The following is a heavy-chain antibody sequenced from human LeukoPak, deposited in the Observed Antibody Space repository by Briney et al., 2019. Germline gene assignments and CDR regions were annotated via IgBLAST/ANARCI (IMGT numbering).Heavy chain of an antibody. CDR2: INPKSGAT. J-gene: IGHJ6*02. Sequence: PGASVKVSCKASGYTFTGYYMHWVRQAPGQGLEWMGWINPKSGATTYAQKSQDRVTLTRDTSINTAYMDLSGLTSDDTAVFYCAKGATEGYYYYYGLDVWGQGTTVTVSS. CDR1: GYTFTGYY. CDR3: AKGATEGYYYYYGLDV. V-gene: IGHV1-2*02.